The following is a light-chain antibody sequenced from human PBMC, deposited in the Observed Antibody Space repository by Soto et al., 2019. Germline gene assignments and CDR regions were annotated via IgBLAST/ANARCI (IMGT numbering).Light chain of an antibody. V-gene: IGKV1-39*01. Sequence: DIQMTQSPSSLSASVGDRVILTCRASQTIRTSLNWYQQKPGNAPKLPFYAASTLHSGVPSRFSGSGSGTDFTLSISNLQPEDFATYFCQQTYATPPTFGQGTKVEI. CDR1: QTIRTS. CDR2: AAS. CDR3: QQTYATPPT. J-gene: IGKJ1*01.